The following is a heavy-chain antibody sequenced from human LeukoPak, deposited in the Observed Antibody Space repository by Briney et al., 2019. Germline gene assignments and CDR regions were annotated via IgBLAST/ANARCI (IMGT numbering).Heavy chain of an antibody. J-gene: IGHJ4*02. V-gene: IGHV1-2*02. CDR1: GYTFTGYY. CDR3: ARGQSDSGWFYYFDY. CDR2: INSNSGGT. Sequence: RASVKVSCKASGYTFTGYYMHWVRQAPGQGLEWMGWINSNSGGTNYAQKFQGSVTMTRDTSISTAYMELSSLRSEDTAVYYCARGQSDSGWFYYFDYWGQGTLVTVSS. D-gene: IGHD6-19*01.